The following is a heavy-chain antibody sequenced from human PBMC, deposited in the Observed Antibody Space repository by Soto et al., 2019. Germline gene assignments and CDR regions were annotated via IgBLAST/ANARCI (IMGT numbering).Heavy chain of an antibody. CDR3: ARASREAEGQLRLRGYYYYMDV. CDR1: GGSFSGYY. CDR2: INHSGST. J-gene: IGHJ6*03. V-gene: IGHV4-34*01. D-gene: IGHD6-6*01. Sequence: SETLSLTCAVYGGSFSGYYWSWIRQPPGKGLEWIGEINHSGSTNYNPSLKSRVTISVDTSKNQFSLKLSSVTAADTAVYYCARASREAEGQLRLRGYYYYMDVWGKGTTVTVSS.